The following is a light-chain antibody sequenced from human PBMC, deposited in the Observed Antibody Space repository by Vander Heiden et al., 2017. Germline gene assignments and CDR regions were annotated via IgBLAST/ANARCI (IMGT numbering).Light chain of an antibody. J-gene: IGKJ1*01. CDR2: DAS. CDR1: QSVNSNY. CDR3: QQYGSSPRT. V-gene: IGKV3-20*01. Sequence: EIVLTQSPGTLSLSPGERATLACRASQSVNSNYLAWYQQKPGQAPRLFIHDASRRATGIPDRFGGSGSGTDFTLTISRLEPEDFAVYYCQQYGSSPRTFGQGTKVEIK.